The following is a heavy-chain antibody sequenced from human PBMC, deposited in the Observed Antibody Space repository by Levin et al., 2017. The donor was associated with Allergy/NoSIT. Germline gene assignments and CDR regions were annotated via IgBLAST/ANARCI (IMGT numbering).Heavy chain of an antibody. J-gene: IGHJ6*02. CDR2: IIPIFGTA. CDR3: ARDLVGATGSIASNYYYYYGMDV. V-gene: IGHV1-69*06. Sequence: ASVKVSCKASGGTFSSYAISWVRQAPGQGLEWMGGIIPIFGTANYAQKFQGRVTITADKSTSTAYMELSSLRSEDTAVYYCARDLVGATGSIASNYYYYYGMDVWGQGTTVTVSS. CDR1: GGTFSSYA. D-gene: IGHD1-26*01.